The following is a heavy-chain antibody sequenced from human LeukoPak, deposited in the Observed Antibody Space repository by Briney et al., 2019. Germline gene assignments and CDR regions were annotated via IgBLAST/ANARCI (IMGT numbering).Heavy chain of an antibody. D-gene: IGHD2/OR15-2a*01. CDR3: AGHHPRNTVDF. V-gene: IGHV4-59*08. J-gene: IGHJ4*02. Sequence: SETLSLTCTVSGGSISSYYLSWIRQPPGKGLEWIAYISDIGSINYNPSLKSRVTISLDTSKNQFSLKLSSVTAADTAVYYCAGHHPRNTVDFWGQGTLVTISS. CDR1: GGSISSYY. CDR2: ISDIGSI.